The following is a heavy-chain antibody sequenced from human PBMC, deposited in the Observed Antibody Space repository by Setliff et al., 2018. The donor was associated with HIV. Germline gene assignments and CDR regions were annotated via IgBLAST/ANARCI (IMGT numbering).Heavy chain of an antibody. CDR2: MNPNSGNT. Sequence: ASVKVSCKPSGYTFSSYDINWVRQATGQGLEWMGWMNPNSGNTGYAQKFQGRVTMTRNTSISTAYMELSSLRSEDTAMYYCARFSYGSVWPETDYWGQGTLVTVSS. J-gene: IGHJ4*02. V-gene: IGHV1-8*01. CDR3: ARFSYGSVWPETDY. CDR1: GYTFSSYD. D-gene: IGHD6-25*01.